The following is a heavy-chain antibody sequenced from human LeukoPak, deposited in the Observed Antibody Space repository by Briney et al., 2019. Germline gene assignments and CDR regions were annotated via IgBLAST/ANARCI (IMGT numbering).Heavy chain of an antibody. CDR1: GFTFSSYG. J-gene: IGHJ4*02. Sequence: QPGGSLRLSCAASGFTFSSYGMHWVRQAPGKGLEWVAVISYDGSNRYYADSVKGRFTISRDNSKNTLYLQMNSLRAEGTAVYYCAKAYGSGSYGYFDYWGQGTLVTVSS. V-gene: IGHV3-30*18. D-gene: IGHD3-10*01. CDR2: ISYDGSNR. CDR3: AKAYGSGSYGYFDY.